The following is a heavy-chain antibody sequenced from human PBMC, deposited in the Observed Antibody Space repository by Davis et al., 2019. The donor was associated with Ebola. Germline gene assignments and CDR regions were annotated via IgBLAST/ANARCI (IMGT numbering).Heavy chain of an antibody. CDR1: GGSISSYY. D-gene: IGHD3-22*01. J-gene: IGHJ6*03. Sequence: PSETLSLTCTVSGGSISSYYWSWIRQPPGKGLEWIGYIYYSGSTNYNPSLKSRVTISVDTSKNQFSLKLSSVTAADTAVYYCARARDYYDSSGYYPDGVYYYYYMDVWGKGTTVTVSS. CDR2: IYYSGST. CDR3: ARARDYYDSSGYYPDGVYYYYYMDV. V-gene: IGHV4-59*01.